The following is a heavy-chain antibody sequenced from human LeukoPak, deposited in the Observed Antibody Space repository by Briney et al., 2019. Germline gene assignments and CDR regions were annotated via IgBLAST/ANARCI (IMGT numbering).Heavy chain of an antibody. Sequence: GGSLRLFCAASGFTFSNYGLHWVRQAPGKGLEWLAVISFDGTNKFYTDSVKGRFTISRDNSKDTLYLQMNSLRAEDTAVYYCAKEGGYSGYDPFDCWGQGTLVMVSS. V-gene: IGHV3-30*18. J-gene: IGHJ4*02. CDR2: ISFDGTNK. CDR3: AKEGGYSGYDPFDC. D-gene: IGHD5-12*01. CDR1: GFTFSNYG.